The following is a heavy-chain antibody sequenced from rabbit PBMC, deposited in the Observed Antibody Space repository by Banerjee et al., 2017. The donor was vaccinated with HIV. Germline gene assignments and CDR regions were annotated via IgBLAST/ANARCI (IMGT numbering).Heavy chain of an antibody. J-gene: IGHJ6*01. Sequence: QSLEESGGDLVKPGASLTLTCTASGFSFSSNDYMCWVRQAPGKGLEWISCIAGSSSDFTYSASWAKGRFTISKTSSTTVTLQMTSLTAADTATYFCARDTGSSFSSYGMDLWGQGTLVTVS. D-gene: IGHD8-1*01. V-gene: IGHV1S40*01. CDR3: ARDTGSSFSSYGMDL. CDR2: IAGSSSDFT. CDR1: GFSFSSNDY.